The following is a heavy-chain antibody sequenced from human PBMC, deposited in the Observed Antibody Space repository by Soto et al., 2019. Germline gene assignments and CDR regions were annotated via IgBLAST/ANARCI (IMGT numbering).Heavy chain of an antibody. V-gene: IGHV3-30*18. CDR2: ISYDGSNK. CDR1: GFTFSSYC. CDR3: AKGQVAATSYYYYGMDV. Sequence: GGSLRPSFPSSGFTFSSYCMHWVRQAPGKGLEWVAVISYDGSNKYYADSVKGRFTISRDNSKNTLYLQMNSLRAEDTAVYYCAKGQVAATSYYYYGMDVWGQGTTVTVSS. J-gene: IGHJ6*02. D-gene: IGHD2-15*01.